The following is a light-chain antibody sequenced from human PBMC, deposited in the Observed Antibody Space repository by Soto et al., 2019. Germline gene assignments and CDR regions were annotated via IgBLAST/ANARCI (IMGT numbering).Light chain of an antibody. CDR2: SAS. J-gene: IGKJ5*01. CDR1: QSLSGGY. Sequence: EIVLTQSPGTLSLSPGERATLSCRASQSLSGGYLAWFQQKPGQPPRLLIYSASNRATGIPDRFSGSGSGTDFTLTISRLEPEDFVVYYCQQNGSLPITFGQGTRLEIK. CDR3: QQNGSLPIT. V-gene: IGKV3-20*01.